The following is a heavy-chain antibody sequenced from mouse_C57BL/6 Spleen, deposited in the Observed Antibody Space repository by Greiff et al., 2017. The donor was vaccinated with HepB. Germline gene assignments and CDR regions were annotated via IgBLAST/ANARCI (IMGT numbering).Heavy chain of an antibody. CDR2: INPSTGGT. CDR1: GYSFTGYY. D-gene: IGHD1-1*01. V-gene: IGHV1-42*01. Sequence: VQLQQSGPELVKPGASVKISCKASGYSFTGYYMNWVKQSPEKSLEWIGEINPSTGGTTYNQKFKAKATLTVDKSSSTAYMQLKSLTSEDSAVYYCARAHYYGSSYEYYFDYWGQGTTLTVSS. CDR3: ARAHYYGSSYEYYFDY. J-gene: IGHJ2*01.